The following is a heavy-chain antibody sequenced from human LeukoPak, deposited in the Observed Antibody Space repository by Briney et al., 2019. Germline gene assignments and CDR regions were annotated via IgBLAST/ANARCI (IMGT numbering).Heavy chain of an antibody. CDR2: IYYSGST. J-gene: IGHJ4*02. CDR1: GGSISSGGYY. D-gene: IGHD3-10*01. CDR3: ASLVWFGEYYFDY. Sequence: PSQTLSLTCTVSGGSISSGGYYWSWIRQHPGKGLEWIGYIYYSGSTYYNPSLKSRVTISVDTSKNQFSLKLSSVTAADTAVYYCASLVWFGEYYFDYWGQGTLVTVSS. V-gene: IGHV4-31*03.